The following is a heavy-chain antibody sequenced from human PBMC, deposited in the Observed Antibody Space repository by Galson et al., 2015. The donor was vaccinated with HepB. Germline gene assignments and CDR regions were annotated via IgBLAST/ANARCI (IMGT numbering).Heavy chain of an antibody. CDR2: IIPVLDIT. V-gene: IGHV1-69*02. Sequence: SVKVSCKASGGAFDKYNFNWVRQAPGQGLERMGKIIPVLDITKYAQKFQGRVTITADTSTSTAYMELSSLRSDDTALYYCARSHYYDSSPFDSWGQGTLVTVSS. CDR1: GGAFDKYN. CDR3: ARSHYYDSSPFDS. J-gene: IGHJ4*02. D-gene: IGHD3-22*01.